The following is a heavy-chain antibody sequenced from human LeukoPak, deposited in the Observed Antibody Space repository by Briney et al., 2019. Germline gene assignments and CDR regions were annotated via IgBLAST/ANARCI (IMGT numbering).Heavy chain of an antibody. CDR3: AKRGGMYPAYYFDY. D-gene: IGHD3-16*01. CDR1: GFTFSSYG. Sequence: GGPLRLSCAATGFTFSSYGMSWVRQAPGKGLEWVSAISGSGHSTYYAGSVKGRFTISRDNSKNTLYLQMNSLRAEDTAVYYCAKRGGMYPAYYFDYWGQGTLVTVSS. V-gene: IGHV3-23*01. J-gene: IGHJ4*02. CDR2: ISGSGHST.